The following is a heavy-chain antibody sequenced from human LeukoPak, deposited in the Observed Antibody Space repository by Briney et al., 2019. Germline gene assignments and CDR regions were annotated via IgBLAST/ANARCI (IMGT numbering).Heavy chain of an antibody. CDR3: AKSHIVGPTGAFDY. J-gene: IGHJ4*02. Sequence: GGSLRLSCAASGFTVSSNYMSWVRQAPGKGLEWVSVIYSGGSTYYADSVKGRFTISRDNSKKTLYLQMNSLRMEDTAVYYCAKSHIVGPTGAFDYWGQGTLVTVSS. D-gene: IGHD1-26*01. V-gene: IGHV3-53*01. CDR1: GFTVSSNY. CDR2: IYSGGST.